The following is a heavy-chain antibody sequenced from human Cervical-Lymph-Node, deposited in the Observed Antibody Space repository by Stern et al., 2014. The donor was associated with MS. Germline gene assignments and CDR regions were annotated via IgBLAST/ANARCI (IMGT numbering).Heavy chain of an antibody. CDR3: ASGYRFFES. CDR1: GGSVSSGSSY. Sequence: VQLVQSGPGLVKPSQTLSLTCTLSGGSVSSGSSYWSWIRQPAGKGREWIGRIHPSGNAFYTPSLKSRFPISLDTSKNQISLKLNSVTAADTAVYYCASGYRFFESWGQGTLVTVSS. V-gene: IGHV4-61*02. D-gene: IGHD5-18*01. CDR2: IHPSGNA. J-gene: IGHJ4*02.